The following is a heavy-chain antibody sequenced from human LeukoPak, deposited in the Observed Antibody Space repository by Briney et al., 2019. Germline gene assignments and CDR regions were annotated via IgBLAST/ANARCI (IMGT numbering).Heavy chain of an antibody. V-gene: IGHV4-34*01. CDR1: GGSFSGYY. CDR2: TNHIGST. J-gene: IGHJ4*02. Sequence: SQTLSRTCAVYGGSFSGYYWSWIRQPPGKWREWIGETNHIGSTNYNPSLKSRVTISVDTSKNQCSLKLSSVTAADTAVYYCARAKRWKYSSSSGPYYFDYWGQGTLVTVSS. CDR3: ARAKRWKYSSSSGPYYFDY. D-gene: IGHD6-6*01.